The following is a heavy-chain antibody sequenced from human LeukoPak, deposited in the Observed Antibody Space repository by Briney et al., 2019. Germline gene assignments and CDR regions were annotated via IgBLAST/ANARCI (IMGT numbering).Heavy chain of an antibody. D-gene: IGHD1-26*01. J-gene: IGHJ3*02. CDR2: IKQDGSEK. CDR1: GFTFGDYV. V-gene: IGHV3-7*01. CDR3: ARLSVSYGGVTDI. Sequence: GGSLRLSCAASGFTFGDYVMSWVRQAPGKGLEWVANIKQDGSEKYYVDSVKGRFTISRDNAKNSLSLRMNSLRAEDTAVYFCARLSVSYGGVTDIWGQGTMVTVSS.